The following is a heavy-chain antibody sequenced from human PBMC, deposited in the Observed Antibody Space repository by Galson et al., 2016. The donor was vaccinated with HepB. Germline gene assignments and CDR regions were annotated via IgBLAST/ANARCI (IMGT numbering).Heavy chain of an antibody. Sequence: SLRLSCAGSGFNVKSNYMNWVRQAPGKGLEWVSVIYSGGATSYADSVKGRFTMSRDTSNDTVFLQMNSLRTEDTAVYYCAKNLDGGWHFPFDYWGQGTLVTVSS. CDR1: GFNVKSNY. J-gene: IGHJ4*02. V-gene: IGHV3-53*01. D-gene: IGHD2-15*01. CDR3: AKNLDGGWHFPFDY. CDR2: IYSGGAT.